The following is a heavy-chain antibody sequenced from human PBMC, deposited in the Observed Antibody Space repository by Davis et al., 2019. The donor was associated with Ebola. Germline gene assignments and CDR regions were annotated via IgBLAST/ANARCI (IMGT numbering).Heavy chain of an antibody. CDR3: AREVQWLVQLYYYYYGMDV. CDR2: INAGNGNT. V-gene: IGHV1-3*01. J-gene: IGHJ6*02. Sequence: AASVKVSCKASGYTFTRYAMHWVRQAPGQRLEWMGWINAGNGNTKYSQKFQGRVTITRDTSASTAYMELSSLRSEDTAVYYCAREVQWLVQLYYYYYGMDVWGQGTTVTVSS. CDR1: GYTFTRYA. D-gene: IGHD6-19*01.